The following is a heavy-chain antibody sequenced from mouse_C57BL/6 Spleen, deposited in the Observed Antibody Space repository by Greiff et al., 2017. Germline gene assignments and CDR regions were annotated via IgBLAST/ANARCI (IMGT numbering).Heavy chain of an antibody. V-gene: IGHV1-55*01. J-gene: IGHJ1*03. CDR1: GYTFTSYW. D-gene: IGHD1-1*01. CDR2: IYPGSGST. Sequence: VQLKQPGAELVKPGASVKMSCKASGYTFTSYWITWVKQRPGQGLEWIGDIYPGSGSTNYNEKFKSKATLTVATSSTTAYMQLSSLTSEDSAVYYCARWMATVVAPYWYFDVWGTGTTGTVSS. CDR3: ARWMATVVAPYWYFDV.